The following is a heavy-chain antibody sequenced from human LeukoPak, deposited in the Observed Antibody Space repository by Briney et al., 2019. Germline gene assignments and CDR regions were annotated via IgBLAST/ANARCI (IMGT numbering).Heavy chain of an antibody. V-gene: IGHV5-51*01. CDR3: ARRGCSSTSCHVYY. J-gene: IGHJ4*02. D-gene: IGHD2-2*01. Sequence: GESLKISCKGSGCRFTSYWIGWVRQLPGKGLEGMGIIYPGDSDTRYSASFQGQVTISADKSISTAYLQWSSLKASDTAMYYCARRGCSSTSCHVYYWGQGTLVTVSS. CDR2: IYPGDSDT. CDR1: GCRFTSYW.